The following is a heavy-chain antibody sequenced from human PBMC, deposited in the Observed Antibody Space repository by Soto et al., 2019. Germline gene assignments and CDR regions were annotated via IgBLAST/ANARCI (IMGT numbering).Heavy chain of an antibody. CDR3: VKGSDSSGYYAYDAFDI. Sequence: GSLRLSCSASGFTFSSYAMHWVRQAPGKGLEYVSAISSNGGSTYYADSVKGRFTISRDNSKNTLYLQMSSLRAEDTAVYYCVKGSDSSGYYAYDAFDIWGQGTMVTVSS. J-gene: IGHJ3*02. CDR1: GFTFSSYA. D-gene: IGHD3-22*01. CDR2: ISSNGGST. V-gene: IGHV3-64D*06.